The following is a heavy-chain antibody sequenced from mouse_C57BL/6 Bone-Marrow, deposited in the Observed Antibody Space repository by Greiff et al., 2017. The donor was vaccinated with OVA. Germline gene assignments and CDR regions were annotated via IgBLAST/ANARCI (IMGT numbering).Heavy chain of an antibody. CDR1: GYTFTSYG. J-gene: IGHJ3*01. D-gene: IGHD2-3*01. CDR2: IYPRSGNT. Sequence: QVQLQQSGAELARPGASVKLSCKASGYTFTSYGISWVKQRTGQGLEWIGEIYPRSGNTYYNEKFKGKATLTADKSSSTAYMELRSLTSEDSAVYFCARNDGYYVLGFAYWGQGTLVTVSA. V-gene: IGHV1-81*01. CDR3: ARNDGYYVLGFAY.